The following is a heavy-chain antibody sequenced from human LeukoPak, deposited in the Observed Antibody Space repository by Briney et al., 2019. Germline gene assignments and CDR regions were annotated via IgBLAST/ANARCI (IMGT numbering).Heavy chain of an antibody. Sequence: GGSLRLSCAASGFTFSSYSMNWVRQAPGKGLEWVSSISSSSSYIYYADSVKGRFTISRDNSENRLYLQMNSLRVEDTAVYYCAKRGTPLTDYYYGMDVWGQGTTVTVSS. CDR2: ISSSSSYI. D-gene: IGHD1-1*01. CDR3: AKRGTPLTDYYYGMDV. V-gene: IGHV3-21*04. J-gene: IGHJ6*02. CDR1: GFTFSSYS.